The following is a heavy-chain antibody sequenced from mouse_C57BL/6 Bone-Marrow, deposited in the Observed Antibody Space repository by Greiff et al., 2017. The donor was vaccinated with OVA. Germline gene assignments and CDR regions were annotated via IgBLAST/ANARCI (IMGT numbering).Heavy chain of an antibody. CDR3: ARGELLWYLEV. CDR1: GYTFTSYW. J-gene: IGHJ1*03. V-gene: IGHV1-52*01. D-gene: IGHD1-1*01. Sequence: VQLQQPGAELVRPGSSVKLSCKASGYTFTSYWMHWVKQRPIQGLEWIGNIDPSDSETHYNQKFKDKATLTVDKSSSRAYMQLSSLTSEDSAVYYWARGELLWYLEVWGTGTAVTVSS. CDR2: IDPSDSET.